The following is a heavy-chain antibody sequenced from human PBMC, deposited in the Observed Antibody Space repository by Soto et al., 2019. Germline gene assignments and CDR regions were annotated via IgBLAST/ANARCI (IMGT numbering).Heavy chain of an antibody. J-gene: IGHJ4*02. D-gene: IGHD3-10*01. V-gene: IGHV4-30-2*01. CDR1: GGSISSGDYS. CDR2: IYHSGST. Sequence: SETLSLTCAVSGGSISSGDYSWSWIRQPPGKGLEWIGYIYHSGSTYYNPSLKNRVTISVDGSKNQFSLKLSSVTAADTAVYYCARHNYGSGSTYFDYWGQGTLVTVSS. CDR3: ARHNYGSGSTYFDY.